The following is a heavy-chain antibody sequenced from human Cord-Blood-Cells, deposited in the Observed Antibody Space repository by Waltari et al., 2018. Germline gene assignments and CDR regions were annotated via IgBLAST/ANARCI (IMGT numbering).Heavy chain of an antibody. Sequence: QVQLQQWGAGLLKPSATLSPTCAVYGGSFSGYSWTWIRQPPGKGLEWVGELTHSGSTKYNPSLKSRVTISLDKSKNQFSLKLSSVTAADTAVYYCARGVITIFGVVFYYYYMDVWGKGTTVTVSS. V-gene: IGHV4-34*01. D-gene: IGHD3-3*01. CDR3: ARGVITIFGVVFYYYYMDV. CDR1: GGSFSGYS. J-gene: IGHJ6*03. CDR2: LTHSGST.